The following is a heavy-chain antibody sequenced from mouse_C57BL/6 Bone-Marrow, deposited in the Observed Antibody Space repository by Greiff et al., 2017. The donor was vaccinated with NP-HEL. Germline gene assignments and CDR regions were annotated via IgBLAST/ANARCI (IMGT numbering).Heavy chain of an antibody. CDR2: INYDGSST. V-gene: IGHV5-16*01. D-gene: IGHD2-4*01. J-gene: IGHJ1*03. CDR1: GFTFSDYY. Sequence: EVKLMESEGGLVQPGSSMKLSCTASGFTFSDYYMAWVRQVPEKGLEWVANINYDGSSTYYLDSLKSRFIISRDNAKNILYLQMSSLKSEDTATYYCARDGGYYDYDHWYFDVWGTGTTVTVSS. CDR3: ARDGGYYDYDHWYFDV.